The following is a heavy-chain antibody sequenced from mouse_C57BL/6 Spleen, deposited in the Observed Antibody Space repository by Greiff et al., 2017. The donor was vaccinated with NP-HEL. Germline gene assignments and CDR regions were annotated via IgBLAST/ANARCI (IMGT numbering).Heavy chain of an antibody. CDR2: IPPTRGST. CDR1: GYTFTSYW. D-gene: IGHD2-1*01. CDR3: ARGALYYGKSFAY. Sequence: VQLQQSGAELVKPRASVKLSCKASGYTFTSYWMHSANQRPGQGIEWIGMIPPTRGSTNHNEKFKSKATLTLDKSSRTAYMQLSSRTSEDSAVYYCARGALYYGKSFAYWGQVGRVTVSA. V-gene: IGHV1-64*01. J-gene: IGHJ3*01.